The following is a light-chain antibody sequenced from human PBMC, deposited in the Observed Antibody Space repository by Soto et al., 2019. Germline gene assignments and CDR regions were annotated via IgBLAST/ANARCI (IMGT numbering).Light chain of an antibody. CDR1: QGISNS. CDR3: QKYNIAPFP. J-gene: IGKJ3*01. V-gene: IGKV1-27*01. CDR2: AAS. Sequence: DIQMTQSPSSLSSSVGDRVTITCRASQGISNSLVWYQEKPGKVPKLLIYAASTLQSGVPSRFSGSGSGTDFTLTISSLQPADVATYYCQKYNIAPFPFGPGTKVDIK.